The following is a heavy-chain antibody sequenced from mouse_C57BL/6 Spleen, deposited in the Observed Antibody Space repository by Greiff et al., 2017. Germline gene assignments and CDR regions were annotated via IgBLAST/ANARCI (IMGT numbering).Heavy chain of an antibody. V-gene: IGHV1-26*01. CDR2: INPNNGGT. CDR1: GYTFTDYY. Sequence: VQLQQSGPELVKPGASVKISCKASGYTFTDYYMNWVKQSHGKSLEWIGDINPNNGGTSYNQKFKGKATLTVDKSSSTAYMELRSLTSEDSAVYYCAREGSSSLAWFAYWGQGTLVTVAA. CDR3: AREGSSSLAWFAY. J-gene: IGHJ3*01. D-gene: IGHD1-1*01.